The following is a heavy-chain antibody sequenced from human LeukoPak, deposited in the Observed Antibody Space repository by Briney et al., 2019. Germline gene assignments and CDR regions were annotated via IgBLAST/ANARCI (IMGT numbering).Heavy chain of an antibody. CDR1: GFTFSSYA. D-gene: IGHD3-22*01. CDR2: ISWNSGSI. CDR3: AKDIRYYYDSSGGFDY. Sequence: SGGSLRLSCAASGFTFSSYAMHWVRQAPGKGLEWVSGISWNSGSIGYADSVKGRFTISRDNAKNSLYLQMNSLRAEDTALYYCAKDIRYYYDSSGGFDYWGQGTLVTVSS. V-gene: IGHV3-9*01. J-gene: IGHJ4*02.